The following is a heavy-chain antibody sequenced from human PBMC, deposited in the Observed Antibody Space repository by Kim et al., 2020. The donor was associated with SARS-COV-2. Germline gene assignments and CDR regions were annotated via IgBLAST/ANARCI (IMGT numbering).Heavy chain of an antibody. CDR1: GGSISSSSYY. CDR2: IYYSGST. CDR3: ARHEVVPAASDY. J-gene: IGHJ4*02. D-gene: IGHD2-2*01. V-gene: IGHV4-39*01. Sequence: SETLSLTCTVSGGSISSSSYYWGWIRQPPGKGLEWIGSIYYSGSTYYNPSLKSRVTISVDTSKNQFSLKLSSVTAADTAVYYCARHEVVPAASDYWGQGTLVTVSS.